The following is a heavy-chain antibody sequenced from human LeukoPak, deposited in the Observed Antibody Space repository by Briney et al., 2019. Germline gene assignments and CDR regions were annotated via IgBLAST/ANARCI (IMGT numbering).Heavy chain of an antibody. CDR3: ARGPYGGVIYFDY. CDR2: IFHSGST. CDR1: GGSISSGGYY. Sequence: SQTLSLTCTVSGGSISSGGYYWSWIRQPPGKGLEWIGYIFHSGSTYYNPSLKSRVTISLDRSKNQFSLKLSSVTAADTAVYYCARGPYGGVIYFDYWGQGTLVTVSS. V-gene: IGHV4-30-2*01. J-gene: IGHJ4*02. D-gene: IGHD2-21*01.